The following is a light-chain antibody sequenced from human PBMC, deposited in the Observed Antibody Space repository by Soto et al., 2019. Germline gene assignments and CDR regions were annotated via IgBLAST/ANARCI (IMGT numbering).Light chain of an antibody. CDR2: WAS. Sequence: DIVMTQSPDSLAVSLGETATINCKSSQSVLYSSNNKNYLAWYQQKPGQPPKLLIYWASTQESGVPDRVGGSGSGTDFTLTISSLQAEDVAVYYCQQYYSTPWTFGQGTKVEIK. CDR3: QQYYSTPWT. CDR1: QSVLYSSNNKNY. V-gene: IGKV4-1*01. J-gene: IGKJ1*01.